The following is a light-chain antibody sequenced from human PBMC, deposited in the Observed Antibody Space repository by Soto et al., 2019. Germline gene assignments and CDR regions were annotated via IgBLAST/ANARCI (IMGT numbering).Light chain of an antibody. Sequence: DIVLTQSPGTLSLSPGAPATLSCRASQRVTSSYLAWYQQNPGQAPRLLIYGASSRATGIPDRFSGSGSGTDFTLTISRLEPEDFAVYYCQQHGSSLALTFGGGTKVDIK. CDR1: QRVTSSY. CDR3: QQHGSSLALT. CDR2: GAS. V-gene: IGKV3-20*01. J-gene: IGKJ4*01.